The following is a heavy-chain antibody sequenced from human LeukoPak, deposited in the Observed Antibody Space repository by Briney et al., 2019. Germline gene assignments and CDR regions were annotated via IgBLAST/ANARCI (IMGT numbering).Heavy chain of an antibody. CDR1: GFTFSTYA. Sequence: PGGSLRLSCSASGFTFSTYAMHWVRQAPGKGLEYVSAINTNGDSTYYADSVKGRFTISRDNSKNSLYLQVNSLRAEDTAVYYCARPTIAAAGNFEYWGQGTLVTVSS. CDR3: ARPTIAAAGNFEY. J-gene: IGHJ4*02. V-gene: IGHV3-64*04. CDR2: INTNGDST. D-gene: IGHD6-13*01.